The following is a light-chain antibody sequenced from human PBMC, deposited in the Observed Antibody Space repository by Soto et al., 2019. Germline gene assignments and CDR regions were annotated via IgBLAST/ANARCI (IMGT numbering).Light chain of an antibody. CDR1: ESISDY. Sequence: IQLTQSPSSLSASGGDRVTIACRSSESISDYLNWYQHKPGEAPKVLVYSASTLRGGVPSRFSGTGSGTEFALTISSQQPEDVATYYCHQTFSNLLAFGCGTKVGIK. J-gene: IGKJ4*01. CDR2: SAS. V-gene: IGKV1-39*01. CDR3: HQTFSNLLA.